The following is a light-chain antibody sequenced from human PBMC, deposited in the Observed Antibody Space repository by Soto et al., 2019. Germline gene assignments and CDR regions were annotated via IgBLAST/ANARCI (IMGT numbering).Light chain of an antibody. CDR3: SSYTSSSYVV. V-gene: IGLV2-14*01. J-gene: IGLJ2*01. Sequence: QSVLTQPASVSGSPGQSMTISCTGTSIDVGGYNYVSWYQQHPGKAPKLMIYDVSNRPSGVSNRFSGSKSGNTASLTISGLQAEDEADYYCSSYTSSSYVVFGGGTKLTVL. CDR1: SIDVGGYNY. CDR2: DVS.